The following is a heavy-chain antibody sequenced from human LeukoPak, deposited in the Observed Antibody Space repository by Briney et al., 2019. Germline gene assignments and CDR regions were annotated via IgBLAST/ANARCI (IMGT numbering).Heavy chain of an antibody. D-gene: IGHD3-22*01. V-gene: IGHV4-4*09. Sequence: SETLSLTCTVSGGSISSYYWSWIRQPPGKGLEWIGYIYTSGSTNYNPSLKSRVNISVDTSNNQFSLKLSSVTAADTGVYYCARQVDYYDSSGYYLFDYWGQGTLVSVSS. CDR3: ARQVDYYDSSGYYLFDY. CDR2: IYTSGST. CDR1: GGSISSYY. J-gene: IGHJ4*02.